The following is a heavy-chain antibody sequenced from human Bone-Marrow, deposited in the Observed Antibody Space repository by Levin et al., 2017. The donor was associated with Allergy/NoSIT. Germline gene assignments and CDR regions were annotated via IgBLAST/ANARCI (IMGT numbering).Heavy chain of an antibody. V-gene: IGHV3-66*01. CDR3: ARGYKSGLSFG. Sequence: LSLTCAASGISVSNNHMSWVRQAPGKGLECVAGIYSGGDTYQSDSVTSRFTVSRDNSKNTVYLHMSNLRGDDTAVYYCARGYKSGLSFGWGQGTLVTVSS. J-gene: IGHJ4*02. D-gene: IGHD5-12*01. CDR2: IYSGGDT. CDR1: GISVSNNH.